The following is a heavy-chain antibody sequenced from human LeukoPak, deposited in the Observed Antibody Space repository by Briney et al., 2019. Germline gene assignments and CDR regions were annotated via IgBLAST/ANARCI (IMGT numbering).Heavy chain of an antibody. CDR3: ARDNLAAAGDDNFDI. CDR1: GFIYSTYT. D-gene: IGHD6-13*01. J-gene: IGHJ3*02. V-gene: IGHV3-48*04. Sequence: PGGSLRLSCVVSGFIYSTYTMHWVRQARGKGLEWVSYISISSSSVYYADSVKGRFTISRDNAKNSLYLQMNSLRAEDTAIYYCARDNLAAAGDDNFDIWGQRTMVTVSS. CDR2: ISISSSSV.